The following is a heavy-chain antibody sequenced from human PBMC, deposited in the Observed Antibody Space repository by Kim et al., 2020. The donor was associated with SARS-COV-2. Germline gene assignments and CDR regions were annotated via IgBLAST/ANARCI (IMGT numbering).Heavy chain of an antibody. V-gene: IGHV4-61*01. Sequence: SETLSLTCTVSGGSVSSGSYYWSWIRQPPGKGLEWIGYIYYSGSTNYNPSLKSRVTISVDTSKNQFSLKLSSVTAADTAVYYCARANSSSSWANYYYYYYVDVWGKGTPVTVSS. J-gene: IGHJ6*03. CDR2: IYYSGST. CDR3: ARANSSSSWANYYYYYYVDV. CDR1: GGSVSSGSYY. D-gene: IGHD6-13*01.